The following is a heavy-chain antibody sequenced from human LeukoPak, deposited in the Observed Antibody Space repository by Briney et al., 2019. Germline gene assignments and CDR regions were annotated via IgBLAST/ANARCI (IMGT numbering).Heavy chain of an antibody. Sequence: SETLSLTCTVSGGSISSGGYSWSWIRQHPGKGLEWIGYIYYSGSTYYNPSLKSRVTISVDTSKNQFSLKLSSVTAADTAVYYCAGSAGTVSDYFDYWGQGTLVTVSS. CDR1: GGSISSGGYS. J-gene: IGHJ4*02. CDR2: IYYSGST. CDR3: AGSAGTVSDYFDY. D-gene: IGHD1-7*01. V-gene: IGHV4-31*03.